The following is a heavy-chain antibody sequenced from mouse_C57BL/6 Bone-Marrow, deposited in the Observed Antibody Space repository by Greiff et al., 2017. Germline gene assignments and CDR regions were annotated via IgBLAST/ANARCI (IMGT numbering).Heavy chain of an antibody. CDR2: LYPRSGKT. Sequence: VKLVESGAELARPGASVKLSCKASGYTFTSYGISWVQQRTGQGLEWIGELYPRSGKTYYNEKFKGKANLTADKSSSTAYMELRRQTAEDSAVYFCARPSYYAMDYWGQGTSVTVSS. J-gene: IGHJ4*01. CDR3: ARPSYYAMDY. V-gene: IGHV1-81*01. CDR1: GYTFTSYG.